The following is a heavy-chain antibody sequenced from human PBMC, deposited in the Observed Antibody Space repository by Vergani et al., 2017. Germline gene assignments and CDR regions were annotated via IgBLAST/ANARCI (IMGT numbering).Heavy chain of an antibody. J-gene: IGHJ5*02. CDR3: AKDSRSWSYNWFDP. CDR2: ISWNSGSI. V-gene: IGHV3-9*01. CDR1: GFTFDDYA. Sequence: EVQLVESGGGLVQPGRSLRLSCAASGFTFDDYAMHWVRQAPGKGLEWVSGISWNSGSIGYADSVKGRFTISRDNAKNSLYLQMNSLRAEDTALYYCAKDSRSWSYNWFDPWGQGTLVTVSS. D-gene: IGHD6-13*01.